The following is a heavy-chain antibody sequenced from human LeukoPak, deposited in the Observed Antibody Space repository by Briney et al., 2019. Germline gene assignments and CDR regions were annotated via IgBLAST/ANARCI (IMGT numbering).Heavy chain of an antibody. J-gene: IGHJ4*02. Sequence: SETLSLTCTVSGGSISSYYWSWIRQPPGKGLEWIGYIYYSGSTKYNPSLKSRVTISVDTSKNQFSLKVSSVTAADTAVYYCARGAELPGYWGQGTLVTVSS. D-gene: IGHD2-15*01. V-gene: IGHV4-59*01. CDR2: IYYSGST. CDR3: ARGAELPGY. CDR1: GGSISSYY.